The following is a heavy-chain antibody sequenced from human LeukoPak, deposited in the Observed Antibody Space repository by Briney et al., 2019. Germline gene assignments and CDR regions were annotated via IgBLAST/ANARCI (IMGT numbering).Heavy chain of an antibody. CDR1: GGSISTKY. CDR3: ARDLGSDSSGYLNDAFDI. D-gene: IGHD3-22*01. Sequence: SETLSLTCTVSGGSISTKYWSWIRQPPGKGLEWIGYISYIGSNNYNPSLKSRVTISVDTSKNQLSLKLSSATAADSAVYYCARDLGSDSSGYLNDAFDIWGQGTMVTVSS. CDR2: ISYIGSN. J-gene: IGHJ3*02. V-gene: IGHV4-59*01.